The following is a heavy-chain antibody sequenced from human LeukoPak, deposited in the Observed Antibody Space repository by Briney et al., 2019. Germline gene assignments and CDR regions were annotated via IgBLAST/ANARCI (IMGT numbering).Heavy chain of an antibody. CDR1: GYTFTSYG. J-gene: IGHJ4*02. D-gene: IGHD6-13*01. CDR3: ARIAAAGRYYFDY. V-gene: IGHV1-18*01. CDR2: ISAYNGNT. Sequence: ASVKVSCKASGYTFTSYGISWARQAPGQGLEWMGWISAYNGNTNYAQKLQGRVTMTTDTSTSTVYMELSSLRSEDTAVYYCARIAAAGRYYFDYWGQGTLVTVSS.